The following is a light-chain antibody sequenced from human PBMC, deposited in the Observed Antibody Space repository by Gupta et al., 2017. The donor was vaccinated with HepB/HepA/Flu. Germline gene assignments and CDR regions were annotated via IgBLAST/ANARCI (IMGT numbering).Light chain of an antibody. Sequence: DIVMTQSPLSLAVTPGEPASISCRSSRTLLHNDGYHFLNWYLQKPGQSPHLLIYVASSRASGVPDRFNGSGSGTDFTLHIARVEAEDVGVYFCMQTLDSQYTFGPGTKLKI. V-gene: IGKV2-28*01. CDR1: RTLLHNDGYHF. CDR3: MQTLDSQYT. CDR2: VAS. J-gene: IGKJ2*01.